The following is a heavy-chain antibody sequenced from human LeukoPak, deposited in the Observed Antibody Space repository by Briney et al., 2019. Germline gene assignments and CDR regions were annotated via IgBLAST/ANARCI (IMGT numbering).Heavy chain of an antibody. V-gene: IGHV4-59*01. J-gene: IGHJ4*02. CDR1: GGSISGSY. CDR3: ARGIESYGDYGY. CDR2: MYNSGST. Sequence: SETLSLSCTVSGGSISGSYWSWIRQPPGKGLEWIAYMYNSGSTNYNPSLKSRVTISIDTSKNQFSLKLSSLTAADTAIYYCARGIESYGDYGYWGQGILVTVSS. D-gene: IGHD4-17*01.